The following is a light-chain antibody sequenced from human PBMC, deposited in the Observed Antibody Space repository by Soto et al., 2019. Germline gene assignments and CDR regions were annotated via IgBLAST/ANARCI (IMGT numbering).Light chain of an antibody. V-gene: IGLV2-8*01. CDR3: SSYAGREVV. CDR1: SSDVGGYKY. J-gene: IGLJ2*01. CDR2: EVS. Sequence: QSALTQPPSASGSPGQSVTISCTGTSSDVGGYKYVSWYQQHPGKAPKLMIYEVSKRPSGVPDRFSGSKSGNTASLTVAGLQAEDEADYYCSSYAGREVVFGGGTKLTVL.